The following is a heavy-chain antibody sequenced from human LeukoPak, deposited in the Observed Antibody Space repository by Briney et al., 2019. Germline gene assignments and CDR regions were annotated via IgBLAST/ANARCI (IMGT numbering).Heavy chain of an antibody. CDR1: GATFSSYA. CDR3: SRSPRYYYGSGSYQREDY. Sequence: GASVKLSCYASGATFSSYAICWMRQAPGQGLEWVGRIIPNLGITNYDQKFQGRVTITADKSTTTTYMELRSLRSEATAVYYCSRSPRYYYGSGSYQREDYWGQGTLVTVSS. V-gene: IGHV1-69*04. D-gene: IGHD3-10*01. CDR2: IIPNLGIT. J-gene: IGHJ4*02.